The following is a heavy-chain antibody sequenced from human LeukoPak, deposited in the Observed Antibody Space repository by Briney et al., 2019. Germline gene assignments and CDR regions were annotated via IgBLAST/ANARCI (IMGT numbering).Heavy chain of an antibody. V-gene: IGHV1-18*01. D-gene: IGHD3-22*01. Sequence: ASVKVSCKASGYTFTSYGISWMRQAPGQGLEWMGWISAYNGNTNYAQKLQGRVTMTTDTSTSTAYMELRSLRSDDTAVYYCARRSTTDYYDGSGYYSSYYYGMDVWGQGTTVTVSS. CDR1: GYTFTSYG. J-gene: IGHJ6*02. CDR3: ARRSTTDYYDGSGYYSSYYYGMDV. CDR2: ISAYNGNT.